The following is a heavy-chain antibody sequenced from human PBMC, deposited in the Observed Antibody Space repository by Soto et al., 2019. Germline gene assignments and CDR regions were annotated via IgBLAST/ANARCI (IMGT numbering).Heavy chain of an antibody. J-gene: IGHJ3*02. CDR2: IWYDGSNK. CDR1: GFTFSSYG. D-gene: IGHD6-6*01. Sequence: PGGSLRLSCAASGFTFSSYGMHWVRQAPGKGLEWVAVIWYDGSNKYYADSVKGRFTISRDNSKNTLYLQMNSLRAEDTAVYYCARPSSIAATDDAFDIWGQGTMVTVSS. CDR3: ARPSSIAATDDAFDI. V-gene: IGHV3-33*01.